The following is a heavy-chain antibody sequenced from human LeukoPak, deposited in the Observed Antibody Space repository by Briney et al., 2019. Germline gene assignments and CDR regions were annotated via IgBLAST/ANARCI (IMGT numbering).Heavy chain of an antibody. Sequence: VASVKVSCKASGYTFTGYYMHWVRQAPGQGLEWMGWISAYNGNANYAQKLQGRVTMTTDTSTSTAYMELRSLRSDDTAVYYCARFLGAGPRWYYFDYWGQGTLVTVSS. CDR3: ARFLGAGPRWYYFDY. CDR2: ISAYNGNA. J-gene: IGHJ4*02. CDR1: GYTFTGYY. V-gene: IGHV1-18*04. D-gene: IGHD4-23*01.